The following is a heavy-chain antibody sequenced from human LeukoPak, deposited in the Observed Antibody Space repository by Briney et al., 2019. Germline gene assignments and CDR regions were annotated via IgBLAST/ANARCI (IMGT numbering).Heavy chain of an antibody. CDR1: VFSLRTSGGG. J-gene: IGHJ4*02. D-gene: IGHD1-14*01. CDR3: AHRSSTGIFDY. Sequence: SGPTQIHPRPPLTHTYTLCVFSLRTSGGGVGWIGQPPEKALEWLGLIYWNDDNPYNPSLKSRLTITKGTSKTQVVLTMTNMDPVDAATYYCAHRSSTGIFDYWGEGVLVTVSS. V-gene: IGHV2-5*01. CDR2: IYWNDDN.